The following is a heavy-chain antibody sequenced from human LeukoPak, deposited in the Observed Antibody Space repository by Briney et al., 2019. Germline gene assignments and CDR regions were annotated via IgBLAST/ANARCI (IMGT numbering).Heavy chain of an antibody. J-gene: IGHJ3*02. Sequence: GASVKVSCKASGYTFTSYGISWVRQAPGQGLEWMGWIGAYNGNTNYAQKLQGRATMTTDTSTSTAYMELRSLRSDDTAVYYCARDTHDSSGYYGGVAFDIWGQGTMVTVSS. CDR1: GYTFTSYG. CDR2: IGAYNGNT. D-gene: IGHD3-22*01. CDR3: ARDTHDSSGYYGGVAFDI. V-gene: IGHV1-18*01.